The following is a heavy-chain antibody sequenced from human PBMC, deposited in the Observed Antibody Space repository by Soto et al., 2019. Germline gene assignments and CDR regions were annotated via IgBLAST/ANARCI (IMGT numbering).Heavy chain of an antibody. V-gene: IGHV2-70*11. CDR1: GFSLSTSGMC. Sequence: SGPTLVNPTQTLTLTCTFSGFSLSTSGMCVSWIRQPPGKALEWLARIDWDDDKYYSTSLKTRLTISKDTSKNQVVLTMTNMDPVDTATYYCARMVLVAGTAQVDYWGQGTLVTVSS. CDR2: IDWDDDK. D-gene: IGHD6-19*01. J-gene: IGHJ4*02. CDR3: ARMVLVAGTAQVDY.